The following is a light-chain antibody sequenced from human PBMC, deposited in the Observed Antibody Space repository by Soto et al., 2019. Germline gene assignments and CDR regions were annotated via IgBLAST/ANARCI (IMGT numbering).Light chain of an antibody. CDR3: QQYYSYPRT. CDR1: QSIRSY. CDR2: AAS. J-gene: IGKJ1*01. Sequence: DIQLTQSPSSLSASVGDKVTITCRASQSIRSYLNWVQQKPGKAPKLLIYAASTLQSGVPSRFSGSGSGTDFTLTISCLQSEDFATYYCQQYYSYPRTFGQGTKVEIK. V-gene: IGKV1-16*01.